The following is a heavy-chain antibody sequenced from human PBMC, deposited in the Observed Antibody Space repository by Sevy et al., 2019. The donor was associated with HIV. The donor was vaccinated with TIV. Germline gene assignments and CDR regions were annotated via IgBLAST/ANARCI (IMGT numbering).Heavy chain of an antibody. V-gene: IGHV3-49*04. CDR3: TRASYSYYYGMDV. CDR1: GFTFGDYA. J-gene: IGHJ6*02. CDR2: IRGKGYGGTT. Sequence: GGSLRLSCTTSGFTFGDYAMSWVRQAPGKGLEWVGFIRGKGYGGTTEYAASVKGRFTISRDDCKSIAYLQINSLKTEDTAVYYCTRASYSYYYGMDVWGQGTTVTVSS.